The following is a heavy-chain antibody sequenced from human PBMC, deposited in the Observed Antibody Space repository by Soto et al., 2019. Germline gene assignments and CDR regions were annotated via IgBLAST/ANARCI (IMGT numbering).Heavy chain of an antibody. CDR1: GGSISSYY. V-gene: IGHV4-59*08. Sequence: SETLSVTCTVAGGSISSYYWSWIRQPPGKGLEWIGYIYYSGSTNYNPSLKSRVTISVDTSKNQFSLKLSSVTAADTAVYYCARRYGSSFDYWGQGTLVTVSS. CDR3: ARRYGSSFDY. CDR2: IYYSGST. D-gene: IGHD1-1*01. J-gene: IGHJ4*02.